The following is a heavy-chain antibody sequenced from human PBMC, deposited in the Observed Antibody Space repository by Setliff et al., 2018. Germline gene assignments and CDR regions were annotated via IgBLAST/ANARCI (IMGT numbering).Heavy chain of an antibody. V-gene: IGHV4-34*01. J-gene: IGHJ3*01. Sequence: RLSETLSLTCAVSGGSFSTYYWNWIRQPPGKGLEWIGEINHSGSTNYNPSLKSRVTISVDTSKNQSSLKLRSVTAADTAVYYCASPRLSYYDNGAFPSDAFDLWGQGTMVTVSS. CDR2: INHSGST. CDR1: GGSFSTYY. CDR3: ASPRLSYYDNGAFPSDAFDL. D-gene: IGHD3-22*01.